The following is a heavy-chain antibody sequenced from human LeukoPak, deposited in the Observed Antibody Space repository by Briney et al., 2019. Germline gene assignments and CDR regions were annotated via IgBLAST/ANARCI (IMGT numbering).Heavy chain of an antibody. CDR1: GFTFSSYA. V-gene: IGHV3-23*01. Sequence: GGSLRLSCAGSGFTFSSYAMSWVRQAPGKGLEWVSAISGSGGSTYYADSVKGRFTISRDNSKNTLYLQMNSLRAEDTAVYYCATDCSSTSCFDYWGQGTLVTVSS. CDR3: ATDCSSTSCFDY. D-gene: IGHD2-2*01. J-gene: IGHJ4*02. CDR2: ISGSGGST.